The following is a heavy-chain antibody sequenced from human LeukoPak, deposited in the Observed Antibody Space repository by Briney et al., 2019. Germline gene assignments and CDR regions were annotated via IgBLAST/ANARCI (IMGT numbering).Heavy chain of an antibody. CDR3: ATLPYYCSSTSCYSRWGFDP. D-gene: IGHD2-2*02. Sequence: SVKVSCKASGYTFTSYGISWVRQAPGQGLEWMGGIIPIFGTANYAQKFQGRVTITTDESTSAAYMELSSLRPEDTAVYYCATLPYYCSSTSCYSRWGFDPWGQGTLVTVSS. V-gene: IGHV1-69*05. J-gene: IGHJ5*02. CDR2: IIPIFGTA. CDR1: GYTFTSYG.